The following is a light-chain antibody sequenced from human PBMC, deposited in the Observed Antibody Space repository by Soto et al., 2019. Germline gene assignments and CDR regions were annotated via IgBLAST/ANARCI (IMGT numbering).Light chain of an antibody. CDR1: QSVSSSY. Sequence: EIVLTQSPGTLSLSPGERATLSCRASQSVSSSYLAWYQHKPGQAPRLLIYGASSRATVIPDRFSGSGSGTDFTLTISRLEPEDFAVYYCHQYGTSPRTFGQGTKLEIK. V-gene: IGKV3-20*01. CDR2: GAS. CDR3: HQYGTSPRT. J-gene: IGKJ2*01.